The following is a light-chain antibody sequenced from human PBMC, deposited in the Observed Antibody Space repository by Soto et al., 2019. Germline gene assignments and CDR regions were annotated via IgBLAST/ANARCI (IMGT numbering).Light chain of an antibody. CDR3: QERGRWPRGS. CDR2: RAS. J-gene: IGKJ4*01. CDR1: QIVSSN. V-gene: IGKV3-15*01. Sequence: EIVLTQSPATLSVSPGERVTLSCRASQIVSSNLAWYQQKPGQAPRLLIYRASTRATDIPVRFSGSGSGTEFTLTISSLQSEDSAVYYCQERGRWPRGSFGGGTRVEMK.